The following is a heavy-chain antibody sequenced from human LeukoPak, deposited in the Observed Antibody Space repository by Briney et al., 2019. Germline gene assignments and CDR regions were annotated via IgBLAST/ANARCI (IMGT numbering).Heavy chain of an antibody. J-gene: IGHJ4*02. CDR3: ARAPGYDSSGPFDY. Sequence: APVKVSCKASGYTFTGYYMHWVRQAPGQGLEWMGWINPNSGGTNYAQKFQGRVTMTRDTSISTAYMELSRLRSDNTAVYYCARAPGYDSSGPFDYWGQGTLVTVSS. CDR2: INPNSGGT. CDR1: GYTFTGYY. V-gene: IGHV1-2*02. D-gene: IGHD3-22*01.